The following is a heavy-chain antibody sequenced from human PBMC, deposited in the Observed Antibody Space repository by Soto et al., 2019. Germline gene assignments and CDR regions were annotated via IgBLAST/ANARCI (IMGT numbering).Heavy chain of an antibody. D-gene: IGHD1-1*01. Sequence: PAGSLRLSCAATVLALSNYGLTWVRQAPGKGLVWVSRINDYATTINYADSVKGRFTTSRDNAKNTLYLQMNSLKVEDTAVYYCTRGGLEPFDFWGQGALVSVSS. V-gene: IGHV3-74*01. CDR1: VLALSNYG. CDR3: TRGGLEPFDF. J-gene: IGHJ4*02. CDR2: INDYATTI.